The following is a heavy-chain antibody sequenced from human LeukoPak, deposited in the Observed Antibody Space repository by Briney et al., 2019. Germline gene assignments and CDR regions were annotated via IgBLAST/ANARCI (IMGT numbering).Heavy chain of an antibody. Sequence: GGSLRLSCEPSGLTVSSNYMSCVRPSPEKGLEWVSVLYPDVSTYYADSVKGRFTISRDTSKNTLFLQMNSLRAADTALYYCVRMTILYGESHPGWFEHRGQGTLLTVPS. V-gene: IGHV3-53*01. CDR1: GLTVSSNY. D-gene: IGHD4/OR15-4a*01. CDR2: LYPDVST. CDR3: VRMTILYGESHPGWFEH. J-gene: IGHJ5*02.